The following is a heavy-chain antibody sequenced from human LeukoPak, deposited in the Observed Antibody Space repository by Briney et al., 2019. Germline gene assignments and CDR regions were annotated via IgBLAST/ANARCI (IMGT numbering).Heavy chain of an antibody. CDR3: ARGYSGYDYFDY. Sequence: PGGSLRLSCAASGFTFSSYAMHWVRQAPGKGLEWVAVISYDGSSKYYADSVKGRFTISRDNSKNTLYLQMNSLRAEDTAVYYCARGYSGYDYFDYWGQGTLVTVSS. CDR2: ISYDGSSK. D-gene: IGHD5-12*01. V-gene: IGHV3-30-3*01. J-gene: IGHJ4*02. CDR1: GFTFSSYA.